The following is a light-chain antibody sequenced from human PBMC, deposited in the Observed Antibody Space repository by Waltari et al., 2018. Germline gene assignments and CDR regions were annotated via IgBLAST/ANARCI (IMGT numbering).Light chain of an antibody. V-gene: IGKV1-33*01. CDR1: QDINNY. J-gene: IGKJ4*01. Sequence: DIQMTQSPSSLSASEGDRVTITCRASQDINNYLTWYQQKPGKAPKPLIYYTSRLETGIPSRFSGSRSGTNYTLIISSLHPEDSGTYYCQQYNESPLSFGGGTKVEMK. CDR2: YTS. CDR3: QQYNESPLS.